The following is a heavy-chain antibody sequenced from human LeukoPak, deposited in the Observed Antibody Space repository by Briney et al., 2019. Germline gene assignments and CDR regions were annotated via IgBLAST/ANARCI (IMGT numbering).Heavy chain of an antibody. Sequence: GGSLRLSCAASGSTFSSYAMSWVRQAPGKGLEWVSAISGSGGSTNYADSVKGRFTISRDNSKKKLYLQMNSLRAEDTAVFYCAKTGVGYCTGGSRSAADYWGQGTLVTVSS. V-gene: IGHV3-23*01. CDR3: AKTGVGYCTGGSRSAADY. CDR1: GSTFSSYA. D-gene: IGHD2-15*01. J-gene: IGHJ4*02. CDR2: ISGSGGST.